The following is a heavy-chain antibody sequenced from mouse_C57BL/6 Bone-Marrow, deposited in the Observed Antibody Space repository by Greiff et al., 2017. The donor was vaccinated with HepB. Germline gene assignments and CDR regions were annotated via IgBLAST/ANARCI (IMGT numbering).Heavy chain of an antibody. J-gene: IGHJ3*01. CDR3: AGPFYYDPPFAY. CDR2: IRLKSDNYAT. V-gene: IGHV6-3*01. CDR1: GFTFSNYW. Sequence: DVQLQESGGGLVQPGGSMKLSCVASGFTFSNYWMNWVRQSPEKGLEWVAQIRLKSDNYATHYAESVKGKFTISRDDSKSSVYLQMNNIRAAGTGIDYCAGPFYYDPPFAYWGQGTLVTVSA. D-gene: IGHD2-4*01.